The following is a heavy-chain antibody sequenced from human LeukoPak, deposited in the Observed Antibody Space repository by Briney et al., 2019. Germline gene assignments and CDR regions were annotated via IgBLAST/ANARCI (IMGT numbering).Heavy chain of an antibody. V-gene: IGHV3-30*18. Sequence: GGSLRLSCAASGFTFSSYGMHWVRQAPGKGLEWVAVISYDGSNKYYADSVKGRFTISRDNSKNTLYLQMNSLRAEDTAVYYCAKDGPTVVSPHDYWGQGTLVTVSA. J-gene: IGHJ4*02. D-gene: IGHD4-23*01. CDR3: AKDGPTVVSPHDY. CDR1: GFTFSSYG. CDR2: ISYDGSNK.